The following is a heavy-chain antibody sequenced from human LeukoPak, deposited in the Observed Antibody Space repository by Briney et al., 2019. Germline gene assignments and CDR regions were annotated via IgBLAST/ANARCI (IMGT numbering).Heavy chain of an antibody. CDR3: ARVEDYDILTGFDY. Sequence: ETLSLTCAVYGGSFSGYYWSWIRQPPGKGLEWVANIKQDGREKYYVDSVKGRFTISRDNAKNSLYLQMSSLRAEDTAVYYCARVEDYDILTGFDYWGQGTLVAVSS. V-gene: IGHV3-7*01. D-gene: IGHD3-9*01. CDR1: GGSFSGYY. J-gene: IGHJ4*02. CDR2: IKQDGREK.